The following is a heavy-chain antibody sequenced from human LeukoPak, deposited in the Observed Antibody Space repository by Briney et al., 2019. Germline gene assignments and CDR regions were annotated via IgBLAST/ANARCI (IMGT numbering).Heavy chain of an antibody. CDR2: INPSGGST. D-gene: IGHD3-10*01. J-gene: IGHJ4*02. CDR3: ARGAFYYGSGSSGGDYDD. Sequence: ASVKVSCKASGYTFTSYYMHWVRQAPGQGLEWMGIINPSGGSTSYAQKFQGRVTMTRDTSTSTVYMELSSLRSEDTAVYYCARGAFYYGSGSSGGDYDDWGQGTRVTVSS. V-gene: IGHV1-46*01. CDR1: GYTFTSYY.